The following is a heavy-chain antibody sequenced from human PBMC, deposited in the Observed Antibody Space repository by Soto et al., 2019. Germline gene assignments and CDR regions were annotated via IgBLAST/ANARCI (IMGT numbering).Heavy chain of an antibody. D-gene: IGHD3-10*01. CDR1: GYTFTNYN. CDR2: MNPNPGNT. Sequence: QEQLVQSGAEVKKPGAPVKVSCKASGYTFTNYNINWGRQDTGQGLEWMGWMNPNPGNTGYAREFQGRITMNRNSSINTAYMELSGLTSDETAVYYCAREAASDPSFYHHHIDVWGKGTTVTVSS. V-gene: IGHV1-8*01. J-gene: IGHJ6*03. CDR3: AREAASDPSFYHHHIDV.